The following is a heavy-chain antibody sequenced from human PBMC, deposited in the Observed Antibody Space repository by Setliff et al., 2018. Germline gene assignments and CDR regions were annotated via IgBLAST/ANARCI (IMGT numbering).Heavy chain of an antibody. Sequence: KASETLSLTCTVSFDSMTNYYWTWVRLPPGKGLEWIGNIHHGASTNYNPSLQSRLSLSVDTSKNQFYLKLNSVNAADAAVYYCARSTQQVLIDGTYYFYGLDVWGPGTTVTVSS. CDR3: ARSTQQVLIDGTYYFYGLDV. CDR1: FDSMTNYY. CDR2: IHHGAST. J-gene: IGHJ6*02. V-gene: IGHV4-59*01. D-gene: IGHD6-13*01.